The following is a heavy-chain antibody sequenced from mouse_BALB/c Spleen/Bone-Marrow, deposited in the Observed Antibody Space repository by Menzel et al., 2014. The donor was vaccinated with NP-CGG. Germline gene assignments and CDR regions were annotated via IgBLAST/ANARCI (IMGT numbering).Heavy chain of an antibody. CDR2: IRNKANGYTT. V-gene: IGHV7-3*02. CDR1: GFTFTDYY. J-gene: IGHJ2*01. Sequence: EVKLMESGGGLVQPGGSLRLSCATSGFTFTDYYMNWVRQPPGKALEWLGFIRNKANGYTTEYSASVKGRFTISRDNSQSILYLQMNILRAEDSATYYCARLGRGYFDYWGKGTTLTVSS. D-gene: IGHD4-1*01. CDR3: ARLGRGYFDY.